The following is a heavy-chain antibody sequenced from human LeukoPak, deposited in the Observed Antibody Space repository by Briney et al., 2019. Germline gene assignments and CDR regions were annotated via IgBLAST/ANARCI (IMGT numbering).Heavy chain of an antibody. D-gene: IGHD6-19*01. J-gene: IGHJ3*02. CDR3: AKESGWRGAFDI. CDR2: IKQEGSAR. V-gene: IGHV3-7*01. Sequence: GGSLRLSCVASGFSFSSYWMSWVRQTPGKGLEWVANIKQEGSARYYVDSVTGRFTISRDNAMNSLYLQMNSLKAEDTAVYYCAKESGWRGAFDIWGQGTMVTVSS. CDR1: GFSFSSYW.